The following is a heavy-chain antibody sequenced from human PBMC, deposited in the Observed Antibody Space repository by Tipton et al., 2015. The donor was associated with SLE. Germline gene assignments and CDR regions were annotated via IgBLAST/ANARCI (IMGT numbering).Heavy chain of an antibody. Sequence: TLSLTCTVSGGSISSYYWSWIRQPPGKGLEWIGYIYYSGSTNYNPSLKSRVTISVDTSKNQFSLKLSSVTAADTAVYYCARGGMFWSGPGGDFDIWGQGTMVTVSS. V-gene: IGHV4-59*01. CDR2: IYYSGST. CDR1: GGSISSYY. J-gene: IGHJ3*02. CDR3: ARGGMFWSGPGGDFDI. D-gene: IGHD3-3*01.